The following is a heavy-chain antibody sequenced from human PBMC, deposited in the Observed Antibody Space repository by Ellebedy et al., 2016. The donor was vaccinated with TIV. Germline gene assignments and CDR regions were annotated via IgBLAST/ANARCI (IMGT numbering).Heavy chain of an antibody. CDR3: ARDPPTSGYDSRPYYYAMDV. V-gene: IGHV6-1*01. D-gene: IGHD5-12*01. CDR2: TYYRFKWYN. J-gene: IGHJ6*02. Sequence: QTLSLTCAISGDSVSNDNAAWNWIRQSPSRGLEWLGRTYYRFKWYNDYAVSVKSRITITPGTSKNQFSLQLNSLTPQDKSVDFCARDPPTSGYDSRPYYYAMDVWGQGTTVTVSS. CDR1: GDSVSNDNAA.